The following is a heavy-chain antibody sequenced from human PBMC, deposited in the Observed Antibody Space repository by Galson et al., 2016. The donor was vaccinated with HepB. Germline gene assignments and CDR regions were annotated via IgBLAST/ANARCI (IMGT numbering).Heavy chain of an antibody. D-gene: IGHD4-23*01. V-gene: IGHV1-69*15. CDR3: TRIDGGPFDY. CDR1: GGTFSTYA. J-gene: IGHJ4*02. Sequence: CKASGGTFSTYAINWVRQAPGQGLEWVGSIMPIFPTPTYAQKFQGRVTISADESTNTAYMELNSLTSEDTAIYYCTRIDGGPFDYWGQGTQVTVSS. CDR2: IMPIFPTP.